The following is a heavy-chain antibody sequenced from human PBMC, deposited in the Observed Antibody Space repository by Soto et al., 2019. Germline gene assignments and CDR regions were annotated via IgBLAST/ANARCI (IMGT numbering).Heavy chain of an antibody. CDR2: MNPNSGNT. CDR3: AGRDFSCWECMDV. Sequence: QVQLVQSGAEVKKPGASVKVSCKTSGYTFTNYNINWVRQAPGQGLEWMGWMNPNSGNTGYAQKFQGRLTMTSDTSISTADMELINLRSDDTAVYYCAGRDFSCWECMDVWGQGTTVTVSS. D-gene: IGHD2-2*01. CDR1: GYTFTNYN. J-gene: IGHJ6*02. V-gene: IGHV1-8*01.